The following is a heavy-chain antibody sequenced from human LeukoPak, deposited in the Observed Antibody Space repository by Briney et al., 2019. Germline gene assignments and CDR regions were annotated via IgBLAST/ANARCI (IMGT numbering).Heavy chain of an antibody. J-gene: IGHJ4*02. D-gene: IGHD3-22*01. Sequence: SETLSLTCTVSGGSISSSSYYWGWIRQPPGKGLEWIGSIYYSGSTYYNPSLKSRVTISVDTSKNQFSLKLSSVTAADTAVYYCARHRSYYDSPFDYWGQGTLVTVSS. CDR1: GGSISSSSYY. CDR3: ARHRSYYDSPFDY. V-gene: IGHV4-39*01. CDR2: IYYSGST.